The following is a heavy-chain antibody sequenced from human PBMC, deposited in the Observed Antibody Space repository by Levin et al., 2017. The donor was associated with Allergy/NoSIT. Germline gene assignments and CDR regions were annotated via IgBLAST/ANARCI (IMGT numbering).Heavy chain of an antibody. CDR3: ARDLVSYYYDSSGYFDY. D-gene: IGHD3-22*01. J-gene: IGHJ4*02. V-gene: IGHV1-18*01. CDR1: GYTFTSYG. Sequence: GESLKISCKASGYTFTSYGISWVRQAPGQGLEWMGWISAYNGNTNYAQKLQGRVTMTTDTSTSTAYMELRSLRSDDTAVYYCARDLVSYYYDSSGYFDYWGQGTLVTVSS. CDR2: ISAYNGNT.